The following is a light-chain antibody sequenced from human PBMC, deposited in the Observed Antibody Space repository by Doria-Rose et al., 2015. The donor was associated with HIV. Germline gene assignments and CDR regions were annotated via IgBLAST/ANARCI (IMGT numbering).Light chain of an antibody. V-gene: IGKV4-1*01. CDR3: QQYYNTPNT. J-gene: IGKJ2*01. Sequence: TQSPDSLAVSLGERATINRKSSQTILYSSNNKNYLAWYQHKPGQPPKLLIYWASSRASGVPDRFSGGGSGTDFTLTISSLQAEDVALYYCQQYYNTPNTFGQGTKLEMK. CDR2: WAS. CDR1: QTILYSSNNKNY.